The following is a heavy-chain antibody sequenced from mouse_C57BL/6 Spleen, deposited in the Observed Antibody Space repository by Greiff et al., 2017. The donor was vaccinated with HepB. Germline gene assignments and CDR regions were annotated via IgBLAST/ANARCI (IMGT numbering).Heavy chain of an antibody. CDR1: GYTFTSYW. Sequence: QVQLQQPGAELVRPGSSVKLSCKASGYTFTSYWMDWVKQRPGQGLEWIGNIYPSDSETHYNQKFKDKATLTVDKSSSTAYMQLSSLTSEDSAVYYWARERGSPGYFDVWGTGTTVTVSS. D-gene: IGHD1-1*02. CDR2: IYPSDSET. V-gene: IGHV1-61*01. CDR3: ARERGSPGYFDV. J-gene: IGHJ1*03.